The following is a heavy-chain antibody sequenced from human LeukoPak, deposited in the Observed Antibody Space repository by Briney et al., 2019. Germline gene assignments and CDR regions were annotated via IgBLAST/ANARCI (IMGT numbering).Heavy chain of an antibody. CDR3: ARALGAYDYVWGSYRQFDY. Sequence: ASVKVSCKASGGTFSSYAISWVRQAPGQGLEWMGGIIPIFGTANYAQKFQGRVTITADKSTSTAYMELSSLRSEDTAVYYCARALGAYDYVWGSYRQFDYWGQGTLVTVSS. CDR1: GGTFSSYA. J-gene: IGHJ4*02. CDR2: IIPIFGTA. D-gene: IGHD3-16*02. V-gene: IGHV1-69*06.